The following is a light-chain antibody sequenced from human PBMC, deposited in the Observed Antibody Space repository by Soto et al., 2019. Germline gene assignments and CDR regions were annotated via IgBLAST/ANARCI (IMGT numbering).Light chain of an antibody. Sequence: QSVLTQPASVSGSPGQSIAISCTGSSSDVGGYNFVSWYQQHSGKAPKPMISDVSNRPSGVSDRFSGSKSGNTASLTISGLQAEDEADYFCSSYTSSSTYVFGTGTKSPS. CDR1: SSDVGGYNF. V-gene: IGLV2-14*03. J-gene: IGLJ1*01. CDR2: DVS. CDR3: SSYTSSSTYV.